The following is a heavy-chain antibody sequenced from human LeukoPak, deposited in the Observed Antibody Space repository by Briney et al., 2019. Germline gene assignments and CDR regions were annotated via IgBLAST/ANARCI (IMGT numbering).Heavy chain of an antibody. CDR2: IYYSGST. CDR1: GGSISSYY. Sequence: SETLSLTCTVSGGSISSYYWSWIRQPPGKGLEWFGYIYYSGSTNYNPSLKSRVTISVDTSKNQFSLKLSSVTAADTAVYYCARTSGSYSLSFDYWGQGTLVTVSS. D-gene: IGHD1-26*01. CDR3: ARTSGSYSLSFDY. J-gene: IGHJ4*02. V-gene: IGHV4-59*08.